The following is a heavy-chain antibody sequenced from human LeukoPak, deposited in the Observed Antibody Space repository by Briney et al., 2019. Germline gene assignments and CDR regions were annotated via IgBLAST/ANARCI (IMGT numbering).Heavy chain of an antibody. Sequence: SETLSLTCAVYGGSFSGYHWSWIRQPPGKGLEWIGEINHSGSTNYNPSLKSRVTISVDTSKNQFSLKLSSVTAADTAVYYCARGRGSSSWYSDYWGQGTLVAVSS. J-gene: IGHJ4*02. V-gene: IGHV4-34*01. CDR3: ARGRGSSSWYSDY. D-gene: IGHD6-13*01. CDR2: INHSGST. CDR1: GGSFSGYH.